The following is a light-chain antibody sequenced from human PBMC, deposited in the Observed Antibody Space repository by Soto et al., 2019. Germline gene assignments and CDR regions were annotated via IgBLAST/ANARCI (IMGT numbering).Light chain of an antibody. Sequence: EIVLTQSPATLSLSTGERATLSCRASQSVTSLLAWYQQKPGQAPSLLIYDASNRATVIPARFSGSGSGTDFTLTISSLEPEDFAVYYCQQRSNWLPITFGQGTRLEIK. CDR3: QQRSNWLPIT. V-gene: IGKV3-11*01. CDR2: DAS. J-gene: IGKJ5*01. CDR1: QSVTSL.